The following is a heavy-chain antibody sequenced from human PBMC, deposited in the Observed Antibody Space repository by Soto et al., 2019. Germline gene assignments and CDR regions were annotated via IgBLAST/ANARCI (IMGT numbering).Heavy chain of an antibody. CDR1: GGSISSSNW. CDR2: IYHSGSP. V-gene: IGHV4-4*02. CDR3: ARVATNGVNPQRDAFDI. D-gene: IGHD5-12*01. Sequence: QVQLQESGPGLAKPSGTLSLTCAVSGGSISSSNWWSWVRQPPGKGLEWIGEIYHSGSPNYNPSLQRRVTISVDKSKNQFALKLSSVTAADTAVYYCARVATNGVNPQRDAFDIWGQGTMVTVSS. J-gene: IGHJ3*02.